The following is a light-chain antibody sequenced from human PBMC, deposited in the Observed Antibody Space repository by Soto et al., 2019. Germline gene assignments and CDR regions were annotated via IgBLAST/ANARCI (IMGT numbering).Light chain of an antibody. CDR2: DAS. V-gene: IGKV3-15*01. J-gene: IGKJ1*01. CDR3: HQYNDWPPA. CDR1: QSVSSN. Sequence: EVVMTQSPATLSVSPGERATLSCGASQSVSSNVAWYQQKPGQAPRLLIYDASTRATGIPARFSGSGSGTEFTLTISSLQSEDFAVFYCHQYNDWPPAFGQGTQVEI.